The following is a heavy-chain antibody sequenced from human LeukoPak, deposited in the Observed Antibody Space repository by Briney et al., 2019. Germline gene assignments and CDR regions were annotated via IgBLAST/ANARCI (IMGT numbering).Heavy chain of an antibody. J-gene: IGHJ4*02. CDR3: ARDPLDFWSGYCDY. V-gene: IGHV3-30*04. CDR1: GFTFSSYA. CDR2: ISYDGSNK. Sequence: AGRSLRLSCAASGFTFSSYAMHWVRQAPGKGLEWEAVISYDGSNKYYADSVKGRFTISRDNSKNTLYLQMNSLRAEDTAVYYCARDPLDFWSGYCDYWGQGTLVTVSS. D-gene: IGHD3-3*01.